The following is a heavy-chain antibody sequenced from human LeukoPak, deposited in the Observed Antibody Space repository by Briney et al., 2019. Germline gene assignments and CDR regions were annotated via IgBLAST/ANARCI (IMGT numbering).Heavy chain of an antibody. J-gene: IGHJ5*02. CDR2: INTNTGNP. V-gene: IGHV7-4-1*02. CDR1: GYTFTNYA. CDR3: ARDGVLDYYDSSGVGFDP. D-gene: IGHD3-22*01. Sequence: GASVKVSCKAAGYTFTNYALNWVRQAPGQGLEWMGWINTNTGNPAYAQGFTGRFVFSLDTSVSTAYLQISSLKAEDTAVYYCARDGVLDYYDSSGVGFDPWGQGTLVTVSS.